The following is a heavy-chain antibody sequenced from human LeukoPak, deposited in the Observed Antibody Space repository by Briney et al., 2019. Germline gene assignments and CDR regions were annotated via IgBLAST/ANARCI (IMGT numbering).Heavy chain of an antibody. J-gene: IGHJ5*02. Sequence: TASETLSLTCSVSGGSISPYYWSWIRQPPGKGLEWIGYIYYSGSTNYNPSLKSRVTISVDTSKNKFSLNLNSVTAADTAVYYCAREYEAWFDPWGQGTLVTVSS. CDR1: GGSISPYY. CDR3: AREYEAWFDP. D-gene: IGHD2-8*01. CDR2: IYYSGST. V-gene: IGHV4-59*01.